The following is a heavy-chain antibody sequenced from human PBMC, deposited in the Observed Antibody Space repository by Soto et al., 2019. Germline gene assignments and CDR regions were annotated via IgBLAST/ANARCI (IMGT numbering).Heavy chain of an antibody. D-gene: IGHD3-16*01. Sequence: QITLKASGPTLVKPTQTLTMTCNFSGFSLSTSGMGVSWIRQPPGKALEWLALIYWDDDKRYSPSLSSRLTITKDTSKNQVVLTMANLDPVDTATYFCAQTSPRGIDNWGQGALVTVSS. J-gene: IGHJ4*02. CDR2: IYWDDDK. CDR1: GFSLSTSGMG. V-gene: IGHV2-5*02. CDR3: AQTSPRGIDN.